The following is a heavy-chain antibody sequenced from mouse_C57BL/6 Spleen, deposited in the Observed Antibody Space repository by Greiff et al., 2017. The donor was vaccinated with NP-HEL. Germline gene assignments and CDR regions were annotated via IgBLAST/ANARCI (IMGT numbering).Heavy chain of an antibody. D-gene: IGHD1-1*01. CDR2: IDPSDSYT. V-gene: IGHV1-69*01. J-gene: IGHJ1*03. Sequence: QVQLQQSGAELVMPGASVKLSCKASGYTFTSYWMHWVKQRPGQGLEWIGEIDPSDSYTNYNQKFKGKSTLTVDKSSSTAYMQLSSLTSEDSAVYYCARRGSSKDWYFDVWGTGTTVTVSS. CDR1: GYTFTSYW. CDR3: ARRGSSKDWYFDV.